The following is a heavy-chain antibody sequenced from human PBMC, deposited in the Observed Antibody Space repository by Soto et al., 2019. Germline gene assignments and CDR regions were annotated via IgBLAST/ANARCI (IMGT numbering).Heavy chain of an antibody. J-gene: IGHJ5*02. V-gene: IGHV2-5*02. D-gene: IGHD3-9*01. CDR3: AHRRLRYFDCSFDP. Sequence: QITLKVFGPTLVKPTQTLTPTCTFSGFSLSTRGVGVGWIRQPPGKALEWLALIFWDEDTRYNPSLKTRLTHTKDTSKDRVVLRIANMDPVDTATYYCAHRRLRYFDCSFDPWGQGTPVTFSS. CDR1: GFSLSTRGVG. CDR2: IFWDEDT.